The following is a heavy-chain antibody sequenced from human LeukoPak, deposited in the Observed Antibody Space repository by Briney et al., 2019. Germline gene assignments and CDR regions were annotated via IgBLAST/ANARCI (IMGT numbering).Heavy chain of an antibody. J-gene: IGHJ4*02. CDR3: ARRDSSGWYYFDY. V-gene: IGHV4-59*08. CDR1: GGSFSSYY. D-gene: IGHD6-19*01. Sequence: PSETLSLTCAVYGGSFSSYYWSWIRQPPGKGLEWIGYIYYSGSTNYNPSLKSRVTISVDTSKNQFSLKLSSVTAADTAVYYCARRDSSGWYYFDYWGQGTLVTVSS. CDR2: IYYSGST.